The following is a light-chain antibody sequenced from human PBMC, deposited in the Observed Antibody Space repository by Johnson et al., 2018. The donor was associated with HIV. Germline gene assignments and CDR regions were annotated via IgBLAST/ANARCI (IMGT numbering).Light chain of an antibody. Sequence: QSVLTQPPSVSAAPGQRVTISCSGSSSNIGNNYVSWYQQLPGTAPKLLIYDNNKRPSGIPDRFSGSKSGTSATLGVPGLHTGDEADYYCGTWDNSLSGVFGTGTAVTVL. J-gene: IGLJ1*01. CDR1: SSNIGNNY. CDR2: DNN. CDR3: GTWDNSLSGV. V-gene: IGLV1-51*01.